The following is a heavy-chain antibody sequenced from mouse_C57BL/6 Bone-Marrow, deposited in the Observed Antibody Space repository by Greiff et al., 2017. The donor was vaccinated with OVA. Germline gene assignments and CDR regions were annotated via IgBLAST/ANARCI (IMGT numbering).Heavy chain of an antibody. J-gene: IGHJ3*01. CDR3: ARRELLRYLFAY. V-gene: IGHV1-55*01. Sequence: VQLQQPGAELVKPGASVKMSCKASGYTFTSYWITWVKQRPGQGLEWIGDIYPGSGSTNYNGKFNSKATLTVDTSSSTAYMQLSSLTSEDSAVYYCARRELLRYLFAYWGQGTLVTVSA. D-gene: IGHD1-1*01. CDR1: GYTFTSYW. CDR2: IYPGSGST.